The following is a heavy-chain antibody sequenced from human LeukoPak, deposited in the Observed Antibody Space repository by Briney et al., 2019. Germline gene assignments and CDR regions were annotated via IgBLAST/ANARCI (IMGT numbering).Heavy chain of an antibody. CDR2: IWYDASNK. CDR3: ATDISTHYFGS. D-gene: IGHD3-9*01. CDR1: GFTFSSYI. J-gene: IGHJ4*02. Sequence: GGSLRLSCAASGFTFSSYIMHWVRQAPGKGLEWVTFIWYDASNKYYAESVKGRFTISRDNSRNTLFLQMNSLRAEDTAIYYCATDISTHYFGSWGQGTLVTVSS. V-gene: IGHV3-33*08.